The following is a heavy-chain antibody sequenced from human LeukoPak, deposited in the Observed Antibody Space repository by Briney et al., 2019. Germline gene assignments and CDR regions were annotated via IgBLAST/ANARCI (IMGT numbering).Heavy chain of an antibody. J-gene: IGHJ4*02. V-gene: IGHV1-2*02. CDR2: INPNGGGT. D-gene: IGHD6-13*01. Sequence: ASVKVSCKASGGTFSSYAISWVRQAPGQGLEWMGWINPNGGGTKYAQKFQDRVTVTRDTSISTVYMELSGLRSDDTAVYYCAKDGPAAFDYWGQGTLVTVSS. CDR1: GGTFSSYA. CDR3: AKDGPAAFDY.